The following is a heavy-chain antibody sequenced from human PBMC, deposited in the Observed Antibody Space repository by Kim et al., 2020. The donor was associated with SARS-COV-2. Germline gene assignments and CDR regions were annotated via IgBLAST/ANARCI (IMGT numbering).Heavy chain of an antibody. D-gene: IGHD3-10*01. CDR3: ARDLTYYYGSGRHIHGDYYYGMDV. J-gene: IGHJ6*02. CDR1: GFTFSSYG. CDR2: IWYDGSNK. Sequence: GGSLRLSCAASGFTFSSYGMHWVRQAPGKGLEWVAVIWYDGSNKYYADSVKGRFTISRDNSKNTLYLQMNSLRAEDTAVYYCARDLTYYYGSGRHIHGDYYYGMDVWGQGTTVIVSS. V-gene: IGHV3-33*01.